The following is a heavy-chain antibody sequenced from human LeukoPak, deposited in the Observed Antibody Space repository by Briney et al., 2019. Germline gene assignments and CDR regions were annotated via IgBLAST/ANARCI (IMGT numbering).Heavy chain of an antibody. CDR3: ARVSYCSSTSCPTYYMDV. CDR2: INHSGST. Sequence: SETLSLTCAVYGGSFSGYYWSWIRQPPGKGLEWIGEINHSGSTNYNPSLKSRVTISVDTSKNQFSLKLSSVTAADTAVYYCARVSYCSSTSCPTYYMDVWGKGTTVTASS. CDR1: GGSFSGYY. V-gene: IGHV4-34*01. J-gene: IGHJ6*03. D-gene: IGHD2-2*01.